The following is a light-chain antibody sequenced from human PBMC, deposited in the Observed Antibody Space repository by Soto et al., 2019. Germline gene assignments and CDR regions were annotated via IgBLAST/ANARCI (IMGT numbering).Light chain of an antibody. V-gene: IGKV1-27*01. CDR1: QGISNY. CDR2: GAS. Sequence: DIQMTQSPSSLSASVGDTVTITCRASQGISNYLAWYQQKPGKVPKLLIYGASTLPSGVPSRFSGSGSGTDFTLTSSSLQPEDVATYYCQKYNSAPWTFGQGTKVEIK. CDR3: QKYNSAPWT. J-gene: IGKJ1*01.